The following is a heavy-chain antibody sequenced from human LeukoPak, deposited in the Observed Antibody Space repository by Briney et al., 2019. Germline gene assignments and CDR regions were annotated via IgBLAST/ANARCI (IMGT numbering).Heavy chain of an antibody. CDR3: ARKGSYDKDFDY. Sequence: GASVRVSCKASGYTFTSYGISWVRQAPGQGLEWMGWINTYNGNRNYAQKLQDRVTMTTDTSTSTAYMELRSLRSDDTAVYFCARKGSYDKDFDYWGQGTLVTVSS. CDR2: INTYNGNR. V-gene: IGHV1-18*01. D-gene: IGHD3-22*01. CDR1: GYTFTSYG. J-gene: IGHJ4*02.